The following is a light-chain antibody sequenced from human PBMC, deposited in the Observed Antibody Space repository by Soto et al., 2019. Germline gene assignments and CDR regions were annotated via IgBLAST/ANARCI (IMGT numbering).Light chain of an antibody. CDR3: SSRAVYGNNVRIV. CDR1: SSDVGGHNY. Sequence: QSALTQPPSASGSPGQSVSISCTGTSSDVGGHNYVSWFQQHPGKAPKLMIYEVTKRPSGVPDRFSASKSGNTASLTVSGLQPEDEEDYDGSSRAVYGNNVRIVFGGGTKLTVL. J-gene: IGLJ3*02. CDR2: EVT. V-gene: IGLV2-8*01.